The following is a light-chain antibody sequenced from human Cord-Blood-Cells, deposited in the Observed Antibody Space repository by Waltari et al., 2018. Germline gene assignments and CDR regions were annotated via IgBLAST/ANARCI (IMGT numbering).Light chain of an antibody. V-gene: IGKV3-15*01. Sequence: EIVITQYPATLSVSPGERATLPCRASQGVSSNFAWYQQKPGQAPRLLIYGASTRATGIPARFSGSGSGTEFTLTISSLQSEDFAVYYCQQYNNWPLTFGGGTKVEIK. CDR3: QQYNNWPLT. J-gene: IGKJ4*01. CDR1: QGVSSN. CDR2: GAS.